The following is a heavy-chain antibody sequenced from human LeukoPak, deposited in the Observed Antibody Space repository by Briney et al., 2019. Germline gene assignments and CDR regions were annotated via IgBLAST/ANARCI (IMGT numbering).Heavy chain of an antibody. J-gene: IGHJ4*02. CDR3: AKPSPGATTTGPSDY. V-gene: IGHV3-30*02. CDR2: LRSDGKTK. D-gene: IGHD1-1*01. CDR1: GFTFSSYG. Sequence: GGSLRLSCAASGFTFSSYGMHWVRQAPGRGLEWVAYLRSDGKTKYYGDSVKGRFTISRDNSKNMLYLQLDSLRPEDTAVYYCAKPSPGATTTGPSDYWGQGTRVTVSS.